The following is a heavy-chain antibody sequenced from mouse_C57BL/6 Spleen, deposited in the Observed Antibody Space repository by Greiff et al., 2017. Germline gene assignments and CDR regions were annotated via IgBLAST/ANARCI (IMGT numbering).Heavy chain of an antibody. Sequence: VQLQQPGAELVKPGASVKMSCKASGYTFTSYWITWVKQRPGQGLEWIGDIYPGSGSTNYNEKFKSKATLTVDTSSSTAYMQRSSLTSEDSAVYYCARWELITTVVAPYFDYWGQGTTLTVSS. CDR3: ARWELITTVVAPYFDY. V-gene: IGHV1-55*01. CDR1: GYTFTSYW. D-gene: IGHD1-1*01. J-gene: IGHJ2*01. CDR2: IYPGSGST.